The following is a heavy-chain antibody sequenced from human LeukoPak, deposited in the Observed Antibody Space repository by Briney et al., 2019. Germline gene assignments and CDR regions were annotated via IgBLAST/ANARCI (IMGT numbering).Heavy chain of an antibody. CDR1: GGSISSSSYY. CDR2: IYDSGTI. V-gene: IGHV4-39*01. CDR3: ATDSVGDTTAFDY. J-gene: IGHJ4*02. Sequence: PSEPLSLPFTVSGGSISSSSYYWGWIRPPPGKELEWIGNIYDSGTIYYNPSLKSRVTISVDTSKNQLSLKLSSVTAADTAVYYCATDSVGDTTAFDYWGQGTLVTVSS. D-gene: IGHD1-26*01.